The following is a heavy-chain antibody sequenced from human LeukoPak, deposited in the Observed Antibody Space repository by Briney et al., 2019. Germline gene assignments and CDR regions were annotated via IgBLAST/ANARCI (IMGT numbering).Heavy chain of an antibody. Sequence: GGSLRLSCAASGFTFSDYSMNWVRQAPGKGLEWVSSISSISSSIYYADSVKGRFTISRDNAKNSLYLQMNSPRAEDTAVYHCARRIVVVITATPGNDAFDIWGQGTMVTVSS. CDR2: ISSISSSI. D-gene: IGHD2-15*01. V-gene: IGHV3-21*01. CDR3: ARRIVVVITATPGNDAFDI. CDR1: GFTFSDYS. J-gene: IGHJ3*02.